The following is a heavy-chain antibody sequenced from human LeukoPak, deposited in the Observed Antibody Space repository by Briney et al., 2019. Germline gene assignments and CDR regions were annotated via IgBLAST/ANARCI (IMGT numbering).Heavy chain of an antibody. Sequence: GGSLRLSCAASGFTVSSNYMSWVRQAPGKGLEWVSVIYSGGSTYYADSVKGRFTISRDNSKNTLYLQMNSLRAEDTAVYYCARDLGLRLGEPNDYWGQGTLVTVSS. CDR3: ARDLGLRLGEPNDY. V-gene: IGHV3-66*01. J-gene: IGHJ4*02. D-gene: IGHD3-16*01. CDR1: GFTVSSNY. CDR2: IYSGGST.